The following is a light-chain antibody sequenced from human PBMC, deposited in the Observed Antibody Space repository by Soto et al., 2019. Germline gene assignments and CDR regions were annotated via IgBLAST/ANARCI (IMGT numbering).Light chain of an antibody. Sequence: QSALTQPASVSGSPGQSITISCTGTSSEVGGYKYVSWYQQHPDKAPKLIIYDVTNRPSGISNRFSGSKSGNTASLTISGLQAEDEADYYCSSYTSSSSYGFGTGTKVTVL. V-gene: IGLV2-14*01. CDR2: DVT. CDR1: SSEVGGYKY. CDR3: SSYTSSSSYG. J-gene: IGLJ1*01.